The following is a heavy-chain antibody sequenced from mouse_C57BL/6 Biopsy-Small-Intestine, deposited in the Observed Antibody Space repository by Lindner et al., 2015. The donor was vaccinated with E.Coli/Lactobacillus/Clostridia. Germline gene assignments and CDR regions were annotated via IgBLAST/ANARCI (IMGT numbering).Heavy chain of an antibody. J-gene: IGHJ1*01. D-gene: IGHD1-1*01. CDR3: ARDLGTSCSTSSCYEGGFNI. CDR1: GGTFTTYA. V-gene: IGHV1-77*01. CDR2: IIPVFGTA. Sequence: SVKVSCKASGGTFTTYAISWVRQAPGQGLEWMGKIIPVFGTANYAQKFQGRVTITADKSTTTAYMEFSSLRSEDTAVYYCARDLGTSCSTSSCYEGGFNIWGQGTKVTVSS.